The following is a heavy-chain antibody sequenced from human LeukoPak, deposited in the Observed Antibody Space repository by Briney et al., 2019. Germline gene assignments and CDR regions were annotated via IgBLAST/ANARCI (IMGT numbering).Heavy chain of an antibody. CDR2: IGHSGASP. J-gene: IGHJ5*02. D-gene: IGHD3-3*01. V-gene: IGHV3-23*01. CDR1: GLTFSGYA. CDR3: AKGGIKRFGMVPDWFDP. Sequence: GGSLRLSCAASGLTFSGYAMSWVRQAPGKGLEWVLSIGHSGASPFYADSVKGRSTISRDISKNTMYLKMNSLRAEDTAIYYCAKGGIKRFGMVPDWFDPWGQGTLVTVSS.